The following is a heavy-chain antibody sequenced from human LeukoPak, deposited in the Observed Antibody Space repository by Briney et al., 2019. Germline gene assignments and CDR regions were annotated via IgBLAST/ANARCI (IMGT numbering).Heavy chain of an antibody. CDR3: ARDNDSSGYYYVGFDY. Sequence: PSETLSLTCTVSGGSISSSNYYWGWIRQPAGKGLEWIGRIYTSGSTNYNPSLKSRVTISVDTSKNQFSLKLSSVTAADTAVYYCARDNDSSGYYYVGFDYWGQGTLVTVSS. CDR2: IYTSGST. D-gene: IGHD3-22*01. CDR1: GGSISSSNYY. V-gene: IGHV4-61*02. J-gene: IGHJ4*02.